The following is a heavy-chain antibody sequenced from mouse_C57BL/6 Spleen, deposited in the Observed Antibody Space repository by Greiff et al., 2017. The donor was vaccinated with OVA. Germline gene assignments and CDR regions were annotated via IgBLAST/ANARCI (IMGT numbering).Heavy chain of an antibody. J-gene: IGHJ4*01. CDR1: GYTFTSYW. CDR2: IYPGSGST. D-gene: IGHD1-1*01. V-gene: IGHV1-55*01. CDR3: ARRGTTVVATGNYAMDY. Sequence: VQLQQPGAELVKPGASVKMSCKASGYTFTSYWITWVKQRPGQGLEWIGDIYPGSGSTNYNEKFKSKATLTVDTSSSTAYMQLSSLTSEDSAVYYCARRGTTVVATGNYAMDYWGQGTSVTVSS.